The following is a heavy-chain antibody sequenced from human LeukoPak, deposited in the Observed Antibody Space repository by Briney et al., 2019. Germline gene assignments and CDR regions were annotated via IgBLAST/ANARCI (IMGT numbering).Heavy chain of an antibody. CDR1: GFTFDDYA. Sequence: GGSLRLSCAASGFTFDDYAMHWVRQAPGKGLEWVSGISWNSGSIGYADSVKGRFTISRDNAKNSLYLQMNSLRAEDTAVYYCARAGYSGYDFYYYMDVWGKGTTVTVSS. J-gene: IGHJ6*03. V-gene: IGHV3-9*01. CDR2: ISWNSGSI. D-gene: IGHD5-12*01. CDR3: ARAGYSGYDFYYYMDV.